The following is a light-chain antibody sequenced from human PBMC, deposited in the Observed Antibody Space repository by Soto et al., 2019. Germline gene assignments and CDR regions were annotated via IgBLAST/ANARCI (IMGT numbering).Light chain of an antibody. CDR2: GAS. J-gene: IGKJ1*01. Sequence: EIVLTQSPGTLSLSPGERATLSCRASQSVSSNLLAWCQQKPGQAPRLLIYGASNRATGIPDRFSGSGSGTDFTLTISRLEPEDFAVYYCHQYGSSPGTFGQGTKVDIK. CDR3: HQYGSSPGT. V-gene: IGKV3-20*01. CDR1: QSVSSNL.